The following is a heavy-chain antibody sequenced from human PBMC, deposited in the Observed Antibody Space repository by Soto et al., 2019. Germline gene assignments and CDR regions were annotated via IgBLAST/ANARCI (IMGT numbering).Heavy chain of an antibody. Sequence: PSETLSLTCTVSGGSISSYYWSWIRQPPGKGLEWIGYIYYSGSTNYNPSLKSRVTISVDKSKNQFSLKLSSVTAADTAVYYCARDGDGYNYWVQGTLVTVSS. V-gene: IGHV4-59*01. CDR3: ARDGDGYNY. D-gene: IGHD5-12*01. J-gene: IGHJ4*02. CDR1: GGSISSYY. CDR2: IYYSGST.